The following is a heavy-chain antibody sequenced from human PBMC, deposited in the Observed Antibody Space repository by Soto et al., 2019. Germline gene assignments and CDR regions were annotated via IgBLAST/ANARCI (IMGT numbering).Heavy chain of an antibody. CDR1: GFTFNSYG. CDR2: IWSDGTNK. V-gene: IGHV3-33*01. J-gene: IGHJ4*02. CDR3: ARNLAAYGDFDL. D-gene: IGHD3-10*01. Sequence: QVHLVESGGGVVQPGTSLRLSCAASGFTFNSYGIHWVRQAPGKGLEWVAVIWSDGTNKDYADSVKGRFTISRDNSKNQAFLQMNSVRADDAGVYYCARNLAAYGDFDLWGRGTLITVSS.